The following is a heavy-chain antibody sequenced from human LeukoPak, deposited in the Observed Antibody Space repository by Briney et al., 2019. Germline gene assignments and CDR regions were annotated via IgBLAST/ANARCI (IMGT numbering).Heavy chain of an antibody. D-gene: IGHD3-9*01. CDR3: VGRYFDWSPLDY. CDR1: GFTFSSYE. CDR2: ISSSGSTI. Sequence: PGGSLRLSCAASGFTFSSYEMNWVRQAPGKGLEWVSYISSSGSTIYYADSVKGRFTISRDNAKNSLYLQMNSLRAEDTAVYYCVGRYFDWSPLDYWGQGTLVTVSS. J-gene: IGHJ4*02. V-gene: IGHV3-48*03.